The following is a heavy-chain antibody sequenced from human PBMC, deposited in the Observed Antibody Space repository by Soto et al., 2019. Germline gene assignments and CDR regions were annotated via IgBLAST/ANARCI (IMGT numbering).Heavy chain of an antibody. J-gene: IGHJ4*02. CDR2: ISHLETT. CDR3: VRGGGYDSFNF. D-gene: IGHD2-15*01. V-gene: IGHV4-30-2*06. Sequence: SETMSFPCSVSGGTLSYGASSWNCIRQSQGKGLEWLGYISHLETTYYSPSFRSRLSLSIERSRNQFFLSLSSMTAADKAVYYCVRGGGYDSFNFRGQLIQVTVAS. CDR1: GGTLSYGASS.